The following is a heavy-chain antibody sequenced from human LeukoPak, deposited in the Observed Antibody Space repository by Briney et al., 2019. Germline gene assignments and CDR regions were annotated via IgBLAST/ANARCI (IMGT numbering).Heavy chain of an antibody. D-gene: IGHD3-10*01. CDR3: AKGDFYGSGRSYYYYMDV. V-gene: IGHV3-23*01. J-gene: IGHJ6*03. Sequence: QTGGSLRLSCAASGFTFSRYGMSWVRQAPGKGLEWVSAISGSGGSTYYADSVKGRFTISRDNSKNTLYLQMNSLRAEDTAVYYCAKGDFYGSGRSYYYYMDVWGKGTTVTISS. CDR1: GFTFSRYG. CDR2: ISGSGGST.